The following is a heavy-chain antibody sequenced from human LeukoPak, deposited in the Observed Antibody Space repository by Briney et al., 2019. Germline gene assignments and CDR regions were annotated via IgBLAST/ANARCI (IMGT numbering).Heavy chain of an antibody. J-gene: IGHJ6*02. V-gene: IGHV1-24*01. CDR1: GYTLTELS. Sequence: ASVKVSCKVSGYTLTELSMHWVRQAPGKGLGWMGGFDPEDGETIYAQKFQGRVTMTEDTSTDTAYMELSSLRSEDTAVYYCATLQIENSGYHYYYYGMDVWGQGTTVTVSS. CDR3: ATLQIENSGYHYYYYGMDV. D-gene: IGHD5-12*01. CDR2: FDPEDGET.